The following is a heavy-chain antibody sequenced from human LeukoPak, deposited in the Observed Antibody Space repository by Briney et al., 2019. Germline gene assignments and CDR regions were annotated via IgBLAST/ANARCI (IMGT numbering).Heavy chain of an antibody. J-gene: IGHJ4*02. CDR3: ASSYYDSSGPNY. CDR2: IYYSGST. V-gene: IGHV4-59*01. Sequence: SETLSLTCTVFGGSISTYFWSWIRQPPGKGLEWIGYIYYSGSTNYNPSLKSRVTISVDTSKNQFCLKLSSVTAADTAVYYCASSYYDSSGPNYWGQGTLVTVSS. CDR1: GGSISTYF. D-gene: IGHD3-22*01.